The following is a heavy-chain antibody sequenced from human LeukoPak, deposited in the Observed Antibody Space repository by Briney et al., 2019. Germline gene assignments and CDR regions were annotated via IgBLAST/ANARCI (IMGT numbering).Heavy chain of an antibody. J-gene: IGHJ4*02. D-gene: IGHD3-10*01. V-gene: IGHV3-30*18. CDR2: ISYDGSNK. CDR3: AKGPDYYGSGSYYKPYDFDY. CDR1: GFTFSSYG. Sequence: GGSLRLSCAASGFTFSSYGMHWVRQASGKGLEWVAVISYDGSNKYYADSVKGRFTISRDNSKNTLYLQMNSLRAEDTAVYYCAKGPDYYGSGSYYKPYDFDYWGQGTLVTVSS.